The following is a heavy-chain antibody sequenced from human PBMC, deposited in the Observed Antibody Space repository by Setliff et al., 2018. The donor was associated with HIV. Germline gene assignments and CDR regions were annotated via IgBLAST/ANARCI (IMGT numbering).Heavy chain of an antibody. CDR2: ISVYSDNT. D-gene: IGHD3-10*01. J-gene: IGHJ4*02. CDR1: GYTFTSYG. CDR3: ARDFYDMGRWFGELRPFDY. Sequence: VKVYCKASGYTFTSYGISWVRQAPGQGLEWMGWISVYSDNTNYAQKFQGRVTMTTDTSTSTAYMELWSLRSDDTAVYYCARDFYDMGRWFGELRPFDYWGQGTLVTVSS. V-gene: IGHV1-18*01.